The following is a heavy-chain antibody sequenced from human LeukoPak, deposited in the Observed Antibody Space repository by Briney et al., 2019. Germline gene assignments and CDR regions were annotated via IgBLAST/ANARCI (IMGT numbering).Heavy chain of an antibody. J-gene: IGHJ4*02. CDR2: VNPQGSET. D-gene: IGHD6-19*01. CDR3: ARARWSSTGWFLGY. V-gene: IGHV3-74*01. CDR1: GCTFSSYW. Sequence: PGESLRLSCAASGCTFSSYWMHWVRQAPGKGLVWVSRVNPQGSETSYADSVKGRFTISRDNAKDALHLQMDNLRAEDTAVYYCARARWSSTGWFLGYWGQGTLVTVSS.